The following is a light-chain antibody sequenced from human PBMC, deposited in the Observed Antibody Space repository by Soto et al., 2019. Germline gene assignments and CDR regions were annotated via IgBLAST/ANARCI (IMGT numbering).Light chain of an antibody. CDR2: KAS. Sequence: DIQITQSPSTLSASVGDRVTITCRASQSISSWLAWYQQKPGKAPKLLIYKASSLESGVPSRFSGSGSGTEFTLTINSLQPADFATYYCQQYNSYSFGGGTKVDIK. V-gene: IGKV1-5*03. CDR3: QQYNSYS. J-gene: IGKJ4*01. CDR1: QSISSW.